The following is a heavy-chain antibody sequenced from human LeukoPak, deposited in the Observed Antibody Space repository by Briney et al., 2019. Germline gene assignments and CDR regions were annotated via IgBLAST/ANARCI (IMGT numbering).Heavy chain of an antibody. Sequence: PGGSLRLSCAASGFTFSSYGMHWVRQAPGKGLEWVAFIRYDGSNKYYADSVKGRFTISRDDSKNIAYLQMNSLKTEDTAVYYCSRSCSGGTCYSSFPFDIWGQGTMVTVSS. J-gene: IGHJ3*02. V-gene: IGHV3-30*02. CDR3: SRSCSGGTCYSSFPFDI. D-gene: IGHD2-15*01. CDR1: GFTFSSYG. CDR2: IRYDGSNK.